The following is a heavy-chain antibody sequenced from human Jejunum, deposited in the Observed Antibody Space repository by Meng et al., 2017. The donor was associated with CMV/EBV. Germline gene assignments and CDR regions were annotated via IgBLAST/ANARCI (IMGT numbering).Heavy chain of an antibody. Sequence: FISFGLHWVRQAPGKGLEWVAVIPYDGSNKHYAASVKSRFTISRDNSKNTLYLQMNSLRAEDTAVYYCAKQITVTDYYYYYAMDVWGQGTTVTVSS. CDR3: AKQITVTDYYYYYAMDV. D-gene: IGHD4-11*01. V-gene: IGHV3-30*18. CDR1: FISFG. J-gene: IGHJ6*02. CDR2: IPYDGSNK.